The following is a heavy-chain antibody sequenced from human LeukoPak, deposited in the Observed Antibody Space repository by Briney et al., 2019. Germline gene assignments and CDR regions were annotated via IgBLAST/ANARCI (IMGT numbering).Heavy chain of an antibody. CDR3: ARAKPKNMVRGLIMRRESRYYFDY. CDR2: IYLCVTT. V-gene: IGHV3-66*01. D-gene: IGHD3-10*01. CDR1: GFTVRSNY. J-gene: IGHJ4*02. Sequence: GGSLRLSCAASGFTVRSNYISWVRQAPGKGLEWVAVIYLCVTTYYADSVKGRFSISRDNSKNTLYLQMNSLRAEDTAVYYCARAKPKNMVRGLIMRRESRYYFDYWGQGTLVTVSS.